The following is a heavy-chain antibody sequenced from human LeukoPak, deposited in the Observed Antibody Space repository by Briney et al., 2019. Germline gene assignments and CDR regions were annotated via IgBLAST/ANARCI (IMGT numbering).Heavy chain of an antibody. D-gene: IGHD3-22*01. V-gene: IGHV4-59*11. CDR3: ARARDSSGHYYYYYYMDV. J-gene: IGHJ6*03. Sequence: SETLSLTCTVSGGSISSHYWSWIRQPPGEGVEWIGNIYYSGSTNYNPSLKSRVTISVDTSKNQFSLKLSSVTAADTAVYYCARARDSSGHYYYYYYMDVWGKGTTVTVSS. CDR1: GGSISSHY. CDR2: IYYSGST.